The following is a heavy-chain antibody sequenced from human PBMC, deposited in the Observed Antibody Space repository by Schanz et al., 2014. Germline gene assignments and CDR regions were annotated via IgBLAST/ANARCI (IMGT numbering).Heavy chain of an antibody. V-gene: IGHV3-11*01. CDR3: ARGNYGMDV. Sequence: QVHLVESGGGLVKPGGSLRLSCAASGFTFSDYYITWIRQAPGKGLEWVSYINGGGETTYYADSVRGRFTISRDNAKNSLFLQMNSLRAEDTAEYYCARGNYGMDVWGQGTTVTVSS. J-gene: IGHJ6*02. CDR2: INGGGETT. CDR1: GFTFSDYY.